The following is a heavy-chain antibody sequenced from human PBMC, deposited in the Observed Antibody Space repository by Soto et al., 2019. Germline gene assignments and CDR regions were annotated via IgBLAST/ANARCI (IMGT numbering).Heavy chain of an antibody. J-gene: IGHJ6*03. V-gene: IGHV1-46*03. CDR2: INPSGGST. CDR1: GYTFTSYY. D-gene: IGHD5-18*01. Sequence: ASVKVSCKASGYTFTSYYMHWVRQAPGQGLEWMGIINPSGGSTSYAQKFQGRVTMTRDTSTSTVYMELSSLRSEDTAVYYCAGVPRRQQGLPSYYMAVGGKGTTVPVSS. CDR3: AGVPRRQQGLPSYYMAV.